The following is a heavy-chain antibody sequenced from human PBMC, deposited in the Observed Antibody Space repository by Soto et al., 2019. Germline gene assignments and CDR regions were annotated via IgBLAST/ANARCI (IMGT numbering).Heavy chain of an antibody. CDR1: GYSISSGYY. J-gene: IGHJ5*01. D-gene: IGHD2-15*01. Sequence: PSENPALTCAVSGYSISSGYYWGWIRQPPGKGLEWIGSIYHSGSTYYNPSLKSRVTISVDTSKNQFSLKLSSVTAADTAVYYCATAPPPIWKLSWNWF. CDR3: ATAPPPIWKLSWNWF. V-gene: IGHV4-38-2*01. CDR2: IYHSGST.